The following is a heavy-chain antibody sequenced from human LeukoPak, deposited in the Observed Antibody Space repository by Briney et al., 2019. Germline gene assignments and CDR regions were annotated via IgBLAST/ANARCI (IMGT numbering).Heavy chain of an antibody. Sequence: GESLKTSRKGSGYSLTNYWIGLVRQMPGKGLEWIGMIYPADSDTRYRPSFPGQVTISADKSISTAYLQWISLKASDTAIYYCASDYGYPNNAFDVWGQGTMVKVSS. J-gene: IGHJ3*01. D-gene: IGHD4-17*01. CDR3: ASDYGYPNNAFDV. CDR2: IYPADSDT. V-gene: IGHV5-51*01. CDR1: GYSLTNYW.